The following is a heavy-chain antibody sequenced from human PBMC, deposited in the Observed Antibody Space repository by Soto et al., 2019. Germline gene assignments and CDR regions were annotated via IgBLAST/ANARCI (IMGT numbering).Heavy chain of an antibody. V-gene: IGHV1-3*01. CDR3: ARDMSHDDYFDY. CDR1: GYTFTSYA. CDR2: INAGNGNT. J-gene: IGHJ4*02. D-gene: IGHD3-10*02. Sequence: ASVKVSCKASGYTFTSYAMHWVRQAPGQRLEWMGWINAGNGNTKYSQKFQGRVTITRDTSASTAYMELSSLRSEDTAVYYCARDMSHDDYFDYWGQGTLVTVPQ.